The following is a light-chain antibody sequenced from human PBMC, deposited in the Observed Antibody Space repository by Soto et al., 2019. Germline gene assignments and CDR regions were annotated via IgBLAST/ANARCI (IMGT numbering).Light chain of an antibody. V-gene: IGKV3-20*01. CDR3: QQYGRSPFT. CDR1: QSVNLNY. CDR2: GAS. Sequence: EIVLTQSPGTLSLSPGERDTLSCRASQSVNLNYLAWYQQKPGQAPRLLIYGASSRATGIPDRFSGSGSGTEFTLTVSRLEPEDFAVYYCQQYGRSPFTFGPGTKVDIK. J-gene: IGKJ3*01.